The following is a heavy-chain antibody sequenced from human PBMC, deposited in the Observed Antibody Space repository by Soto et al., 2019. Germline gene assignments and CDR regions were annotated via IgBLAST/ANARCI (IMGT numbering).Heavy chain of an antibody. CDR3: AKAESSYASGGYGY. Sequence: PGGSLRLSCVATGFTFSNYAMSWVRQAPGKGLEWVSAISSAGRTYYADSVKGRFTISRDNSKNTLYLQMNSLRAEDTAVHYCAKAESSYASGGYGYWVQGTLVTVSS. CDR2: ISSAGRT. D-gene: IGHD6-19*01. CDR1: GFTFSNYA. J-gene: IGHJ4*02. V-gene: IGHV3-23*01.